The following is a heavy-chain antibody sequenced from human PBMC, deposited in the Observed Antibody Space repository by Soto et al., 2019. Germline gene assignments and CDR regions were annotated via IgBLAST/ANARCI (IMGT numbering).Heavy chain of an antibody. CDR1: GGTFSSYA. CDR2: IIPIFGTA. D-gene: IGHD3-22*01. CDR3: ARDDYYDSSGYYYVYFDY. J-gene: IGHJ4*02. Sequence: SVNVYCKASGGTFSSYAIGWVRQAPGQGLEWMGGIIPIFGTANYAQKFQGRVTITADESTSTAYMELSSLRSEDTAVYYCARDDYYDSSGYYYVYFDYWGQGTLVTVSS. V-gene: IGHV1-69*01.